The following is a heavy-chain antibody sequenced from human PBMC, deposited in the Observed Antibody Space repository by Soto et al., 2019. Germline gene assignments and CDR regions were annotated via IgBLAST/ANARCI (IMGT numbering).Heavy chain of an antibody. CDR3: ARDNVPSDFLDS. CDR2: INHSGSA. CDR1: GGSFHGYY. D-gene: IGHD2-8*01. Sequence: SETLSLTCAVYGGSFHGYYWSWIRQPPGEGLEWIGEINHSGSANYNPTFKSRVFISVDMSKNRMSLQLTSVSAEDTAVYYCARDNVPSDFLDSWSQGTLVTVSS. J-gene: IGHJ4*02. V-gene: IGHV4-34*01.